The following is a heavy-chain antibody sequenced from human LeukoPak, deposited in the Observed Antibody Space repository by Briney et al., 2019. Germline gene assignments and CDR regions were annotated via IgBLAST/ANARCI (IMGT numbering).Heavy chain of an antibody. CDR3: ARTRYSSSWYWFDP. J-gene: IGHJ5*02. CDR1: GYTFTGYY. V-gene: IGHV1-2*04. D-gene: IGHD6-13*01. CDR2: INPNSGGT. Sequence: VASVKVSCKASGYTFTGYYMHWVRQAPGQGLEWMGWINPNSGGTNYAQKFQGWVTMTRDTSISTAYMELSRLRSDDTAVYYCARTRYSSSWYWFDPWGQGTLVTVSS.